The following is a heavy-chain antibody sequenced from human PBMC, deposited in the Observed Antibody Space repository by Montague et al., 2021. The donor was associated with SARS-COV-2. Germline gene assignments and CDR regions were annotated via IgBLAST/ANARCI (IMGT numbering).Heavy chain of an antibody. Sequence: SRSLSFAASGFTFSDYSMNWIRQTPGKGLEWIAYISDRGFTEYYGDSVRGRFTISRDNGRNSLVLQMDSLRAEDTAIYYCARDKDSNYMSGWLDPWGQGTLVTVSS. D-gene: IGHD4-11*01. J-gene: IGHJ5*02. CDR1: GFTFSDYS. CDR3: ARDKDSNYMSGWLDP. CDR2: ISDRGFTE. V-gene: IGHV3-11*01.